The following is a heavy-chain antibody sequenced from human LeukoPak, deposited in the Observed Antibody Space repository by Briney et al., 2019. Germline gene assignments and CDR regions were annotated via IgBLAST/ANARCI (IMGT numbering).Heavy chain of an antibody. CDR1: GGSISSTTYY. V-gene: IGHV4-39*07. J-gene: IGHJ6*03. CDR2: HYYSGKT. CDR3: ARQHSNTRYTHYCYYMYL. Sequence: SETLTLTCIISGGSISSTTYYWGWIREPPGKRLEWIGTHYYSGKTYYNPSLKSRVSISIDTFKNQLSLKLTSATSTDTAIHYRARQHSNTRYTHYCYYMYLWGKWTTGTVSS. D-gene: IGHD2-2*02.